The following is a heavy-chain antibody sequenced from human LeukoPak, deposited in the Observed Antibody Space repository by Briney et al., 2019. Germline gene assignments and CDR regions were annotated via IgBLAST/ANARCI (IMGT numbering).Heavy chain of an antibody. CDR1: GGTFSSYA. CDR2: IIPIFGTA. D-gene: IGHD6-13*01. CDR3: ARVLEGSSWYAAPGLDY. Sequence: SVKVSCKASGGTFSSYAISWVRQAPGQGLEWMGGIIPIFGTANYAQKFQGRVTITTDESTSTAYMELRSLRSDDTAVYYCARVLEGSSWYAAPGLDYWGQGTLVTVSS. V-gene: IGHV1-69*05. J-gene: IGHJ4*02.